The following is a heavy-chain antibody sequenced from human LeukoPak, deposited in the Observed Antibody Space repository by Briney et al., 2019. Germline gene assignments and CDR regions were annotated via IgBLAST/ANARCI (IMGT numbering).Heavy chain of an antibody. J-gene: IGHJ4*02. V-gene: IGHV3-30*18. D-gene: IGHD2-8*01. CDR1: GFALSSHW. CDR2: ISYDGSNK. CDR3: AKEYCSNSVCHSLDY. Sequence: PGGSLRLSCAASGFALSSHWMTWVRQVPGRGPEWVAVISYDGSNKYYADSVKGRFTFSRDNSKNTLYLQMNSLRAEDTAVYYCAKEYCSNSVCHSLDYWGQGTLVTVSS.